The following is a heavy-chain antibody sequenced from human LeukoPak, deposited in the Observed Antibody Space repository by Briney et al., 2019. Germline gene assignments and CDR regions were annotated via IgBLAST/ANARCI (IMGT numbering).Heavy chain of an antibody. V-gene: IGHV3-23*01. CDR1: RFNFSSIA. CDR2: INGVGNST. CDR3: ATRGLRGNWFHP. Sequence: QSGGSLSLSSAGYRFNFSSIALNWLAPAQGLGLKGVSSINGVGNSTDDADSVQRRFTVIRDNSKNTLELQMNSLRAEDTALYYCATRGLRGNWFHPWGQGTLVTVSS. D-gene: IGHD3-10*01. J-gene: IGHJ5*02.